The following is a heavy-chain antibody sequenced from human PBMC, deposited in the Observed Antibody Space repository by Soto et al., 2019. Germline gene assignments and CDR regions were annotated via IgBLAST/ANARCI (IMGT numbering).Heavy chain of an antibody. CDR1: GFTFRSYA. V-gene: IGHV3-30-3*01. Sequence: GGSLRLSCAASGFTFRSYAIHWVRQAPGKGLEWVALISYDGSDKYYADSVKGRFTISRDNSKNTLYLQMNGLRAEDTAVYYCARDRLFESNTYYYNYGMDVWGQGTTDTVSS. CDR3: ARDRLFESNTYYYNYGMDV. CDR2: ISYDGSDK. D-gene: IGHD2-21*01. J-gene: IGHJ6*02.